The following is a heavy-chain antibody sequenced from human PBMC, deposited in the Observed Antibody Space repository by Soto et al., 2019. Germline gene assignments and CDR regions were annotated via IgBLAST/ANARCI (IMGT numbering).Heavy chain of an antibody. V-gene: IGHV4-30-4*01. CDR2: IYYSGST. D-gene: IGHD3-9*01. CDR1: GGSISSGDYY. CDR3: ARGKIRYFDPRYFDY. Sequence: TLSLTFTVSGGSISSGDYYWSWIRQPPGKGLEWIGYIYYSGSTYYNPSLKSRVTISVDTSKNQFSLKLSSVTAADTAVYYCARGKIRYFDPRYFDYWGQGTLVTVSS. J-gene: IGHJ4*02.